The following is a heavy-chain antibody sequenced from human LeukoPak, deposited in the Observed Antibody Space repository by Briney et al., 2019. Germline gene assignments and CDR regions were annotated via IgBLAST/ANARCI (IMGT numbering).Heavy chain of an antibody. D-gene: IGHD4-17*01. CDR1: GGSISSGSYY. CDR3: AREDYDYYYYYMDV. J-gene: IGHJ6*03. CDR2: IYTSGST. V-gene: IGHV4-61*02. Sequence: SETLSLTCTVSGGSISSGSYYWSWIRQPAGKGLEWIGRIYTSGSTNYNPSLKSRVSISVDTSKNQFSLKLSSVTAADTAVYYCAREDYDYYYYYMDVWGKGTTVTISS.